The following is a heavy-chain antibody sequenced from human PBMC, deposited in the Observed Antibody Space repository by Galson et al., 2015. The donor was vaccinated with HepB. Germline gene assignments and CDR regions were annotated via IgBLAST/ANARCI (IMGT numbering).Heavy chain of an antibody. CDR2: ISANSGNT. CDR1: GYTFTTNG. V-gene: IGHV1-18*04. J-gene: IGHJ4*02. CDR3: AKDRYYRFDY. Sequence: SVKVSCKASGYTFTTNGISWVRQAPGQGLEWMGWISANSGNTKYAQNLQGRVTLTRDTSTSTAYLELRSLRSDDTAVYYCAKDRYYRFDYWGQGTLVTVSS. D-gene: IGHD2-8*01.